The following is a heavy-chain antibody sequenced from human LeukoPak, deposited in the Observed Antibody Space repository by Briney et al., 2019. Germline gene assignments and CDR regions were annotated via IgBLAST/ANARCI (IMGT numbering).Heavy chain of an antibody. V-gene: IGHV3-66*01. D-gene: IGHD6-13*01. CDR2: IYSGGST. Sequence: GSLRLSCAASGFTVSSNYMSWVRQAPGKGLEWVSVIYSGGSTYYADSVKGRFTISRDNSKNTLYLQMNSLRAEDTAVYYCARNSPGYSSSWYVSHYYYYYMDVWGKGSTVTISS. CDR1: GFTVSSNY. CDR3: ARNSPGYSSSWYVSHYYYYYMDV. J-gene: IGHJ6*03.